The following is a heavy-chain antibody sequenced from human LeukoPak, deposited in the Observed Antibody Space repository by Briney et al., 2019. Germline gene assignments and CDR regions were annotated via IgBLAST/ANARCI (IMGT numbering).Heavy chain of an antibody. CDR3: AKGLDSSGFRDAFDL. Sequence: GGSLRLSCAASGFTFSSYAMSWARQAPGKGLKWVSAISGSGGSTYYADSVKGRFTISRDNSKNTLYLQMNSLRAEDTAVYYCAKGLDSSGFRDAFDLWGQGTMVTVSS. CDR2: ISGSGGST. CDR1: GFTFSSYA. V-gene: IGHV3-23*01. D-gene: IGHD3-22*01. J-gene: IGHJ3*01.